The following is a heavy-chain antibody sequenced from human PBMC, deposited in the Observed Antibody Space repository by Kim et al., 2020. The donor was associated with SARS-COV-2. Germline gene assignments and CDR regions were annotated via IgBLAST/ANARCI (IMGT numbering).Heavy chain of an antibody. J-gene: IGHJ4*02. V-gene: IGHV3-30*04. CDR3: ARDRAGAYCGGDCYFYYFDY. CDR1: GFTFSSYA. CDR2: ISYDGSNK. D-gene: IGHD2-21*02. Sequence: GGSLRLSCAASGFTFSSYAMHWVRQAPGKGLEWVAVISYDGSNKYYADSVKGRFTISRDNSKNTLYLQMNSLRAEDTAVYYCARDRAGAYCGGDCYFYYFDYWGQGTLVTVSS.